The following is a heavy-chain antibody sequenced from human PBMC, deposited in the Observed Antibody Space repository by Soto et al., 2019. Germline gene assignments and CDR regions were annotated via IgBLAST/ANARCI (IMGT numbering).Heavy chain of an antibody. CDR1: GFTFSSYS. CDR3: ERAPVDDAFDI. CDR2: ISSSSSYI. J-gene: IGHJ3*02. V-gene: IGHV3-21*01. Sequence: GGSLRLSCAASGFTFSSYSMNWVRQAPGKGLEWVSSISSSSSYIYYADSVKGRFTISRDNAKNSLYLQMNSLRAEDTAVYYCERAPVDDAFDIWGQGTMVTVSS.